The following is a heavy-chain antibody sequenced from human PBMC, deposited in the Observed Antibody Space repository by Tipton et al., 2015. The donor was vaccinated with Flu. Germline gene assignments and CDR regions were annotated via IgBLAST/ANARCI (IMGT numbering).Heavy chain of an antibody. CDR1: GFTFSSYW. CDR3: ARDRYSYRN. J-gene: IGHJ4*02. D-gene: IGHD5-18*01. V-gene: IGHV3-74*01. Sequence: GSLRLSCAASGFTFSSYWMHWVRQVPGKGLVWVSRIDNEGTTADYADSVKGRFTVSRDNSKNTLYLQMNSLRAEDTAVYYCARDRYSYRNWGQGTLVTVSS. CDR2: IDNEGTTA.